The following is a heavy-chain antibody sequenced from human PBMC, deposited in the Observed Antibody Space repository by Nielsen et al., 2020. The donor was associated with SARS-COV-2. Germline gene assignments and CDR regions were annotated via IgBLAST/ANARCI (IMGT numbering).Heavy chain of an antibody. V-gene: IGHV4-30-4*01. Sequence: SETLSLTCTVSGGSISSGDYYWSWIRQPPGKGPEWIGYIYYSGSTYYNPSLKSRVTISVDTSKNQFSLKLSSVTAADTAVYYCARVVLWFGELSYRYFDLWGRGTLVTVSS. J-gene: IGHJ2*01. CDR2: IYYSGST. CDR1: GGSISSGDYY. D-gene: IGHD3-10*01. CDR3: ARVVLWFGELSYRYFDL.